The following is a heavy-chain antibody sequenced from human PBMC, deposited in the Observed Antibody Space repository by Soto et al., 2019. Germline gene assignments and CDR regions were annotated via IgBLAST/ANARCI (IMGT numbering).Heavy chain of an antibody. CDR2: IYYSGST. V-gene: IGHV4-39*01. J-gene: IGHJ5*02. D-gene: IGHD3-22*01. CDR1: GGSISSSSYY. Sequence: QLQLQESGPGLVKPSETLSLTCTVSGGSISSSSYYWGWIRQPPGKGLEWIGSIYYSGSTYYNPSLKSRVTISVDTSKNQFSLKRSSVTAADTAVYYCARRRGYYYDSSGYQRPNWFDPWGQGTLVTVSS. CDR3: ARRRGYYYDSSGYQRPNWFDP.